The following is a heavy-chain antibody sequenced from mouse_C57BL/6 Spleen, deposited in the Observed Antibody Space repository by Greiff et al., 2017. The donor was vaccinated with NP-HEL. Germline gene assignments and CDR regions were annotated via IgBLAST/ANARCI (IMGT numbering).Heavy chain of an antibody. CDR1: GFTFSDYY. V-gene: IGHV5-16*01. CDR3: ASARRGMDY. Sequence: EVKLMESEGGLVQPGSSMKLSCTASGFTFSDYYMAWVRQVPEKGLEWVANINYDGSSTYYLDSLKSRFTISRDNAKNILYLQMSSLKSEDTATYYCASARRGMDYWGQGTSVTVSS. CDR2: INYDGSST. J-gene: IGHJ4*01.